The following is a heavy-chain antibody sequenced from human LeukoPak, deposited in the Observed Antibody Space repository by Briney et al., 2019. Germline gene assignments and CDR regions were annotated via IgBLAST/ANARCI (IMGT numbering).Heavy chain of an antibody. Sequence: GESLKISCKGSGYNFTNYWISWVRQMPGKGLEWMGTIDPSDSYTNYSPSFQGHVTISTDKSISTAYLQWSSLKASDTAMYYCARTYGLGIGNAFDIWGQGTKVTVSS. V-gene: IGHV5-10-1*01. CDR3: ARTYGLGIGNAFDI. D-gene: IGHD3-10*01. CDR2: IDPSDSYT. CDR1: GYNFTNYW. J-gene: IGHJ3*02.